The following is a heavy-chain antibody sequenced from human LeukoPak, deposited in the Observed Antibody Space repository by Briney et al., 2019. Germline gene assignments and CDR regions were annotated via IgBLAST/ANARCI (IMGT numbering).Heavy chain of an antibody. CDR2: ISWDGGST. CDR1: GSTFDDYA. V-gene: IGHV3-43D*03. J-gene: IGHJ4*02. CDR3: AKDVTVTTSSFGIDY. D-gene: IGHD4-17*01. Sequence: GGSLRLSCAASGSTFDDYAMHWVRQAPGKGLEWVSLISWDGGSTYYADSVKGRFTISRDNSKNSLYLQMNSLRAEDTALYYCAKDVTVTTSSFGIDYWGQGTLVTISS.